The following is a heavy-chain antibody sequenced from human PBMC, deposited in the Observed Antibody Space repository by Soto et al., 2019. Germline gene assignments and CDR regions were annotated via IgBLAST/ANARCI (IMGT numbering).Heavy chain of an antibody. CDR3: AKVVTLETRYYFDY. D-gene: IGHD6-6*01. Sequence: EVQLLESGGGLVQPGGSLRLSCAASGFTFSSYAMSWVRQAPGKGLEWVSAISGSGGSTYYADSVKGRFTISRDNSTNTLYLQMNSLRSEDTAVYYCAKVVTLETRYYFDYWGQGTLVTVSS. CDR2: ISGSGGST. CDR1: GFTFSSYA. V-gene: IGHV3-23*01. J-gene: IGHJ4*02.